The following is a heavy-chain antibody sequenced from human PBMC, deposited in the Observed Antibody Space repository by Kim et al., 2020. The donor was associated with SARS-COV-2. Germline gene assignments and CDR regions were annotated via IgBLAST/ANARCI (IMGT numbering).Heavy chain of an antibody. D-gene: IGHD2-21*02. V-gene: IGHV3-11*06. J-gene: IGHJ4*02. Sequence: RFTISRDNAKNSLYLQMNSLRAEDTAVYYCARGEVVYWGGDCYPQGLVDYWGQGTLVTVSS. CDR3: ARGEVVYWGGDCYPQGLVDY.